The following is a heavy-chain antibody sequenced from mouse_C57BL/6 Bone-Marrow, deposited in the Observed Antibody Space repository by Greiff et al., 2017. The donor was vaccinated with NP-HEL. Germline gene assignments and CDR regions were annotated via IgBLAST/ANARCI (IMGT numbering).Heavy chain of an antibody. CDR2: IYPGDGDT. V-gene: IGHV1-82*01. D-gene: IGHD2-4*01. CDR1: GYAFSSSW. CDR3: ARDYDYERFAY. Sequence: QVQLQQSGPELVKPGASVKISCKASGYAFSSSWMNWVKQRPGKGLEWIGRIYPGDGDTNYNGKFKGKATLTADKSSSTAYMQLSSLTSEDSAVYFCARDYDYERFAYWGQGTLVTVSA. J-gene: IGHJ3*01.